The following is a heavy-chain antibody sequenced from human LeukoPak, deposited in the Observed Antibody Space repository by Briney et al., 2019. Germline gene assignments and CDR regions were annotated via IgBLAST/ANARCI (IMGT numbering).Heavy chain of an antibody. Sequence: SETLSLTCAVYGGSFSGYYWSWIRQPPGKGLEWIGEINHSGSTNYNPSLKSRVTISVDTSKNQFSLKLSSVTAADTAVYYCARGAYIAAAGTRDFDYWGQGTLVTVSS. D-gene: IGHD6-13*01. V-gene: IGHV4-34*01. J-gene: IGHJ4*02. CDR3: ARGAYIAAAGTRDFDY. CDR2: INHSGST. CDR1: GGSFSGYY.